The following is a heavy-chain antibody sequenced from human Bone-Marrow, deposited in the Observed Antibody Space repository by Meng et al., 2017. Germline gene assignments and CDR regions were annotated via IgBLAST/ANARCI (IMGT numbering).Heavy chain of an antibody. CDR2: INRDGSEK. CDR3: ARELHWGIAVAGLFDY. J-gene: IGHJ4*02. Sequence: GGSLRLSCAASGFTVSSNYMSWVRQAPGKGLEWVANINRDGSEKQYVDSVKGRFTISRDNSKNTLYLQMNSLRAEDTAVYYCARELHWGIAVAGLFDYWGQGTLVTVSS. CDR1: GFTVSSNY. V-gene: IGHV3-7*01. D-gene: IGHD6-19*01.